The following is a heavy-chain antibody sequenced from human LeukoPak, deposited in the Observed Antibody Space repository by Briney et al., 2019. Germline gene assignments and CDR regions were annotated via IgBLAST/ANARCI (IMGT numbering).Heavy chain of an antibody. Sequence: ASVKVSCKASGYTFTSYGISWVRQAPGQGLEWMGWISAYNGNTNYAQKLQGRVTMTTDTSTRTAYMELRSLKSDSPAVYYRARDEPLGGVTFGGVIVLDYWGQGTLVTVSS. CDR2: ISAYNGNT. CDR1: GYTFTSYG. J-gene: IGHJ4*02. CDR3: ARDEPLGGVTFGGVIVLDY. V-gene: IGHV1-18*04. D-gene: IGHD3-16*02.